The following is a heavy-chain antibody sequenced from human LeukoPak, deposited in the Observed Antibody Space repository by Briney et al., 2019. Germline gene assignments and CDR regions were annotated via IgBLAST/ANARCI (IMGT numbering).Heavy chain of an antibody. Sequence: SETLSLTCTVSGGSISSYYWSWIRQPPGKGLEWIGYIYYSGSTNYNPSLKSRVTISVDTSKNQFSLKLSSVTAADTAVYYCARERGDYYGSGRSFDIWGQGTMVTVSS. CDR3: ARERGDYYGSGRSFDI. V-gene: IGHV4-59*01. CDR2: IYYSGST. J-gene: IGHJ3*02. CDR1: GGSISSYY. D-gene: IGHD3-10*01.